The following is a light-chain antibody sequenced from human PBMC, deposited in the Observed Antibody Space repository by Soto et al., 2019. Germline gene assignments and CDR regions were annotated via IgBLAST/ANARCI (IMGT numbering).Light chain of an antibody. CDR3: QVWDSSSDRLVV. CDR2: DNC. CDR1: DNGSKP. J-gene: IGLJ2*01. Sequence: SYELTQPPSVSVAPGQTARITCGGSDNGSKPEHWYRQKPGQAPVLVVFDNCDRASGIPERLPGSNSGNTATVTISRVEAGDEDDYYCQVWDSSSDRLVVFGGGTKLTVL. V-gene: IGLV3-21*02.